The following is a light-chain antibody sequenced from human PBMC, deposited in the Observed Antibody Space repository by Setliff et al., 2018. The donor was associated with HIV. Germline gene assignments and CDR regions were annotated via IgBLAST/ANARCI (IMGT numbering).Light chain of an antibody. CDR3: SSYTSSFTRV. V-gene: IGLV2-14*01. Sequence: QSALTQPASVSGSPGQSITISCTGTSSDVGGYDYVSWYQQHPGKAPKLMIYDVSNRPSGVSNRFSGSKSGNTASLTISGLQAEDEADYYCSSYTSSFTRVFGTGTKGTVL. CDR1: SSDVGGYDY. CDR2: DVS. J-gene: IGLJ1*01.